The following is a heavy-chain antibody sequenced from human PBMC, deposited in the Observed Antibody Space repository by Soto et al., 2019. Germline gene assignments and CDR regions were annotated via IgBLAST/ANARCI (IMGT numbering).Heavy chain of an antibody. V-gene: IGHV5-10-1*01. J-gene: IGHJ6*02. Sequence: PGESLKISCKGSGYSFTSYWISWVRQMPGKGLEWMGRIDPSDSYTNYSPSFQGHVTISADKSISTAYLQWSSLKASDTAMYYCARHREPAGSYYYYGMDVWGQGTTVTVSS. CDR1: GYSFTSYW. D-gene: IGHD1-26*01. CDR2: IDPSDSYT. CDR3: ARHREPAGSYYYYGMDV.